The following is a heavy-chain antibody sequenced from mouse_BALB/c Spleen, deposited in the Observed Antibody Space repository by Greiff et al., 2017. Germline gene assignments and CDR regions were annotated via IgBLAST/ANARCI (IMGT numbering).Heavy chain of an antibody. J-gene: IGHJ1*01. CDR2: IWAGGST. CDR1: GFSLTSYG. V-gene: IGHV2-9*02. Sequence: QVHVKQSGPGLVAPSQSLSITCTVSGFSLTSYGVHWVRQPPGKGLEWLGVIWAGGSTNYNSALMSRLSISKDNSKSQVFLKMNSLQTDDTAMYYCARGDGNYDWYFDVWGAGTTVTVSS. D-gene: IGHD2-1*01. CDR3: ARGDGNYDWYFDV.